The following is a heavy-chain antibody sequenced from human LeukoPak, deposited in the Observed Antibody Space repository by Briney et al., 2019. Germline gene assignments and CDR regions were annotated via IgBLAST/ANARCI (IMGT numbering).Heavy chain of an antibody. CDR1: GYTFTSYG. J-gene: IGHJ6*03. V-gene: IGHV1-18*01. CDR3: ARGFPMGAITAFYYYLDV. Sequence: ASVKVSCKASGYTFTSYGISWVRQAPGQGLEWLGWISAYNGNSVYAQQFQGRVTMTTDTSTTTAFMELGSLRSDDTAVYFCARGFPMGAITAFYYYLDVWGKGTTVTVSS. CDR2: ISAYNGNS. D-gene: IGHD3-10*01.